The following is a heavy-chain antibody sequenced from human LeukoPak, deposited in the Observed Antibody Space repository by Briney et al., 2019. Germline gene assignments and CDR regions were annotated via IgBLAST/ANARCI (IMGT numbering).Heavy chain of an antibody. V-gene: IGHV3-23*01. Sequence: GGSLRLSCAASGFTFSSYAMSWVRQAPGKGLEWVSAISGSGGSTYYADSVKGRFTISRDNSKNTLYLQMNSLRAEDTAVYYCARGRRGLNYFDYWGQGTLVTVSS. CDR1: GFTFSSYA. CDR3: ARGRRGLNYFDY. J-gene: IGHJ4*02. CDR2: ISGSGGST.